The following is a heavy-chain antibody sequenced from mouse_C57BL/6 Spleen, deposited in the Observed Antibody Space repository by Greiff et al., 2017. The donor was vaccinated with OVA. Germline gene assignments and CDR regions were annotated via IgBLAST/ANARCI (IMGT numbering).Heavy chain of an antibody. D-gene: IGHD2-1*01. CDR1: GYAFSSSW. Sequence: VKLMESGPELVKPGASVKISCKASGYAFSSSWMNWVKQRPGKGLEWIGRIYPGDGDTNYNGKFKGKATLTADKSSSTAYMQLSSLTSEDSAVYFCARWGNLDYWGQGTTLTVSS. CDR3: ARWGNLDY. J-gene: IGHJ2*01. CDR2: IYPGDGDT. V-gene: IGHV1-82*01.